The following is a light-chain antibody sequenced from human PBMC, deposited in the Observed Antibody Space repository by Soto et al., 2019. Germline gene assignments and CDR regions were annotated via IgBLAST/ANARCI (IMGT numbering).Light chain of an antibody. Sequence: QLVLTQPPSASGTPGQTVTISCSGSSSNIGNNNVCWYQQIPGTAPKLLIYRNHQRPPGVPDRFSGSKSGTSASLAISGLRSEDEADYFCAAWDGSLIGLVFGGGTKLTVL. V-gene: IGLV1-47*01. J-gene: IGLJ2*01. CDR2: RNH. CDR3: AAWDGSLIGLV. CDR1: SSNIGNNN.